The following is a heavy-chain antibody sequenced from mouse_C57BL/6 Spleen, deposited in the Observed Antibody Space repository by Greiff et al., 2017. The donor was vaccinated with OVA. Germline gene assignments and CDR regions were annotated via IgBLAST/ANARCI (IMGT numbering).Heavy chain of an antibody. J-gene: IGHJ2*01. Sequence: QVQLQQSGAELVRPGASVTLSCKASGYTFTDYEMHWVKQTPMHGLEWIGAIDPETGGTAYNQKFKGKAILTADKSSSTAYMELRSLTSEDSAVYYCTRVGSFYYFDYWGQGTTLTVSS. CDR1: GYTFTDYE. V-gene: IGHV1-15*01. D-gene: IGHD1-1*01. CDR2: IDPETGGT. CDR3: TRVGSFYYFDY.